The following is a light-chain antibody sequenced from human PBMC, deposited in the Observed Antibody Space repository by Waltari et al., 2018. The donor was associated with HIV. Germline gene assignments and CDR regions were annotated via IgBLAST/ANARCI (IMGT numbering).Light chain of an antibody. V-gene: IGLV2-14*03. Sequence: QSVLIQPASVSGSPGPSITISCTGRRDDINNFDIMSCYRQHPGQAPQLLLHGMSSQPSSVSSLFSACRSANSASLTISVLQPEDEADYYCGSYTNTKTPVFGGGT. CDR1: RDDINNFDI. J-gene: IGLJ3*02. CDR2: GMS. CDR3: GSYTNTKTPV.